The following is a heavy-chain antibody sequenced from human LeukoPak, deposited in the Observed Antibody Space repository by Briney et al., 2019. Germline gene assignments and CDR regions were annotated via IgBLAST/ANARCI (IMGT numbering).Heavy chain of an antibody. J-gene: IGHJ6*02. CDR1: GGTFSSYA. V-gene: IGHV1-69*13. CDR3: ARAESIADLVDNYYYGMDV. D-gene: IGHD6-6*01. CDR2: IIPILGTA. Sequence: SVKVSCKASGGTFSSYAISWVRQAPGQGLEWMGGIIPILGTANYAQKFQGRVTITADESTSTAYMELSSLRSEDTAVYYCARAESIADLVDNYYYGMDVWGQGTTVTVSS.